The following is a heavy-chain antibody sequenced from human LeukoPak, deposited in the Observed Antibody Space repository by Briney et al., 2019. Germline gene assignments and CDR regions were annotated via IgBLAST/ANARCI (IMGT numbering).Heavy chain of an antibody. J-gene: IGHJ4*02. Sequence: GGSLRLSCAASGFTFSSYGMHWVRQAPGKGLEWVAVISYDGSNKYYADSVKGRFTISRDNSKNTLYLQMNSLRAEDTAVYYCARGVRGSYLYYFDYWGQGTLVTVSS. CDR3: ARGVRGSYLYYFDY. CDR2: ISYDGSNK. V-gene: IGHV3-30*03. D-gene: IGHD1-26*01. CDR1: GFTFSSYG.